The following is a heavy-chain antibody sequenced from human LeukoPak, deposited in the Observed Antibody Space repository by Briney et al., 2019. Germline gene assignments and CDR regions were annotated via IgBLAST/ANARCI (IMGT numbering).Heavy chain of an antibody. V-gene: IGHV4-59*08. Sequence: SETLSLTCTVSGGSISRYYWSWIRQPPGKGLEWIGYIYYSGNANYNPSLKSRVTISVDTSKNQFSLKLSSVTAADTAVYYCASDYDSSGYYFIWGQGTLVTVSP. D-gene: IGHD3-22*01. CDR2: IYYSGNA. CDR3: ASDYDSSGYYFI. CDR1: GGSISRYY. J-gene: IGHJ4*02.